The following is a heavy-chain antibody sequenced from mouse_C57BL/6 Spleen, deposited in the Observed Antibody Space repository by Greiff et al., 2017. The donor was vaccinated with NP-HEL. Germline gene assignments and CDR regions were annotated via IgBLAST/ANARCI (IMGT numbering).Heavy chain of an antibody. V-gene: IGHV3-6*01. Sequence: EVKLMESGPGLVKPSQSLSLTCSVTGYSITSGYYWNWIRQFPGNKLEWMGYISYDGSNNYNPSLKNRISITRDTSKNQFFLKLNSVTTEDTATYYCAREGDGYPWYFDVWGTGTTVTVSS. D-gene: IGHD2-3*01. CDR3: AREGDGYPWYFDV. CDR1: GYSITSGYY. J-gene: IGHJ1*03. CDR2: ISYDGSN.